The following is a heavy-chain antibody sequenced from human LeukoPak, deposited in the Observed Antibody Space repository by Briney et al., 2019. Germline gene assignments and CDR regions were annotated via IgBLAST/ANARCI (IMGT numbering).Heavy chain of an antibody. D-gene: IGHD3-3*01. CDR2: IYPGDSDT. J-gene: IGHJ4*02. CDR1: GYIFTSYW. Sequence: GESLQISCKGSGYIFTSYWIGWVRQMPGKGLEWMGIIYPGDSDTRYSPSSQGQVTISADKSISTDYLQWSSLKASDTAMYYCARRYYDFWSGYYIFDYWGQGTLVTVSS. CDR3: ARRYYDFWSGYYIFDY. V-gene: IGHV5-51*01.